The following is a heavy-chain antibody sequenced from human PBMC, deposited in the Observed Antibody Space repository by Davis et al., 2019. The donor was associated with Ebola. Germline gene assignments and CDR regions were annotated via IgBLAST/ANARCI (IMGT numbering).Heavy chain of an antibody. J-gene: IGHJ6*02. CDR3: ARAPRRTEDLVHAMDV. CDR1: GYTFTNFG. D-gene: IGHD3/OR15-3a*01. CDR2: ISGYNGNT. V-gene: IGHV1-18*04. Sequence: ASVKVSCKASGYTFTNFGISWVRQAPGQGLEWMGWISGYNGNTKYPQQVQDRITMTTDTSTSTAYMELRSLRSDDTAVYYCARAPRRTEDLVHAMDVWGQGTTVTVSS.